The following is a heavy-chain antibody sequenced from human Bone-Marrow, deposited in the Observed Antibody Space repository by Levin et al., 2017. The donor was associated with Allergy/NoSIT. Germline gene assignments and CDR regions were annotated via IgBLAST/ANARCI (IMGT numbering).Heavy chain of an antibody. D-gene: IGHD2-2*01. CDR1: GDSISSGDFY. V-gene: IGHV4-30-4*01. J-gene: IGHJ5*02. CDR3: ARGVSCSSTSCSLWNWFDP. Sequence: PSETLSLTCSVSGDSISSGDFYWTWIRQPPGKGLEWLGRTHYIGSTSYNPSLKSRLNISVDTSKNHLSLKLTSVTAADTPVYYCARGVSCSSTSCSLWNWFDPWGQGKLVTVSS. CDR2: THYIGST.